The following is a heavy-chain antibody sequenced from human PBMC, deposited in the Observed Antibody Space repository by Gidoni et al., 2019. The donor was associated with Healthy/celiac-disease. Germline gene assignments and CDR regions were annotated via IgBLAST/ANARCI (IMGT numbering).Heavy chain of an antibody. CDR3: AQLQGAGRLYAFDI. CDR2: ISSSGSTI. Sequence: QVQLVESGGGLVKPGGSLRLSCAASGFTFRDYYMSWIRQAPGKGLEWVSYISSSGSTIYYADSVKGRFTISRDNAKNSLYLQMNSLKAEDTAVYYCAQLQGAGRLYAFDIWGQGTMVTGSS. CDR1: GFTFRDYY. V-gene: IGHV3-11*01. D-gene: IGHD2-2*01. J-gene: IGHJ3*02.